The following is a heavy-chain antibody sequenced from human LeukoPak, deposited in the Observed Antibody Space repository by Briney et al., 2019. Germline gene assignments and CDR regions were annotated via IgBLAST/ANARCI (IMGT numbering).Heavy chain of an antibody. V-gene: IGHV3-73*01. CDR3: TRGGGGGAFDI. CDR2: IRSKTNSYAT. Sequence: GGSLRLSCAASGFIFSGSAIHWVRQASGKGLEWAGRIRSKTNSYATLYAASVKGRFTISRDDSKNTAYLQMNSLKTEDTAVYYCTRGGGGGAFDIWGKGTMVTVSS. J-gene: IGHJ3*02. CDR1: GFIFSGSA. D-gene: IGHD3-16*01.